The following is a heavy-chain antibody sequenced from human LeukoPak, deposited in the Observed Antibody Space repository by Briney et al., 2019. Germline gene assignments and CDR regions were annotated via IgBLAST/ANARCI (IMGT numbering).Heavy chain of an antibody. V-gene: IGHV1-2*02. CDR1: AYTFTGYY. CDR2: LDPNNGDT. D-gene: IGHD1-14*01. Sequence: GASVKVSCKASAYTFTGYYLHWVRQAPGQGFQWMGWLDPNNGDTEYAQKFQGRVTMTRDRSISTAYMDLGRLTSDDTAVYYCARRSRNGLYAFDIWGQGTMVTVSS. J-gene: IGHJ3*02. CDR3: ARRSRNGLYAFDI.